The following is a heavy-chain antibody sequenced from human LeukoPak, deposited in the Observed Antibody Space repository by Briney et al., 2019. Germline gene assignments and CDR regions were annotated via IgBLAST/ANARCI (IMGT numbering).Heavy chain of an antibody. J-gene: IGHJ4*02. CDR2: ISWNSGSI. CDR1: GFTFDVYA. D-gene: IGHD1-26*01. Sequence: LRLSCAPSGFTFDVYAMHWVRQAPGGGLGWVSGISWNSGSIGSADSVKGRFTISRDNAKNSLYLQMNSLRAEDTAVYYCAKDRGSSGSYMYFDYWGQGTLVTVSS. CDR3: AKDRGSSGSYMYFDY. V-gene: IGHV3-9*01.